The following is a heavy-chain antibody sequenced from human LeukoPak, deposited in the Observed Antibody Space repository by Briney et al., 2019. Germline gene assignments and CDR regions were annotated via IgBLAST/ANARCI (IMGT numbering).Heavy chain of an antibody. CDR2: IYYTGTT. CDR1: GVSITSTSYY. Sequence: PSETLSLTCTVSGVSITSTSYYWGWIRQPPGKGLEWIGTIYYTGTTCYNPSLKSRLAMSADTSKNQFSLKLSSVTAADTAVYYCAPAYCGGDCFGYWGQGTLVTVSS. D-gene: IGHD2-21*01. J-gene: IGHJ4*02. CDR3: APAYCGGDCFGY. V-gene: IGHV4-39*01.